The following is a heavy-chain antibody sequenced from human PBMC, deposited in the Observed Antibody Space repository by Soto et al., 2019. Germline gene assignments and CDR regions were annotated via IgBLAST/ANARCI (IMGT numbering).Heavy chain of an antibody. V-gene: IGHV4-34*01. CDR1: GGSFSGYY. J-gene: IGHJ5*02. Sequence: SETLSLTCAVYGGSFSGYYWNWIRQPPGKGLEWIGEINDSGSTNYNPSLRSRVTISVDTSKNQFSLKLSSVTAADTAVYCCARQRWSTSMEYKRGHWLDPWGQGTLVTVSS. D-gene: IGHD3-3*01. CDR2: INDSGST. CDR3: ARQRWSTSMEYKRGHWLDP.